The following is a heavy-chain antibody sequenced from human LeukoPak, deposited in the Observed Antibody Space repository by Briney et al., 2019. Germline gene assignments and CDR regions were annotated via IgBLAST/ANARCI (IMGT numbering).Heavy chain of an antibody. CDR3: AKDSGGTYFYYYYYMDV. D-gene: IGHD1-26*01. CDR2: ISAGGATI. Sequence: GGSLRLSCAASGFSYSTYDMSWVRQAPGKGLEWVSAISAGGATIYYADSVKGRFTVSRDNSKNTLYLHMNSLRAEDTAIYYCAKDSGGTYFYYYYYMDVWGKGTTVTVSS. V-gene: IGHV3-23*01. J-gene: IGHJ6*03. CDR1: GFSYSTYD.